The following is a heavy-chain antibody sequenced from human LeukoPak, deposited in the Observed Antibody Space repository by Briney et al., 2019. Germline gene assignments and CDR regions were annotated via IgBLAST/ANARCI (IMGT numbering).Heavy chain of an antibody. Sequence: ASVKVSCKASGYTFTCYYMHWVGQARGQGREWMGWINPNSGGTNYAQKFQGRVTMTRDTSISTAYMELSRLRSDDTAVYYCARDRAGYYDMGGIWYYFDYWGQGTLVTVSS. D-gene: IGHD3-22*01. CDR3: ARDRAGYYDMGGIWYYFDY. V-gene: IGHV1-2*02. CDR1: GYTFTCYY. J-gene: IGHJ4*02. CDR2: INPNSGGT.